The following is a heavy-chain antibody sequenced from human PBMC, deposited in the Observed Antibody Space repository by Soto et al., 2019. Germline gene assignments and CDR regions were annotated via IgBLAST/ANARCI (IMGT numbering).Heavy chain of an antibody. J-gene: IGHJ4*02. CDR1: GYTFTSYG. V-gene: IGHV1-18*01. CDR3: ARERSIFGVVIGFDY. Sequence: ASVKVSCKASGYTFTSYGISWVRQAPGQGLEWMGWISAYNGNTNYAQKLQGRVTMTTDTSTSTAYMELRSLRSDDTAVYYRARERSIFGVVIGFDYWGQGTLVTVSS. CDR2: ISAYNGNT. D-gene: IGHD3-3*01.